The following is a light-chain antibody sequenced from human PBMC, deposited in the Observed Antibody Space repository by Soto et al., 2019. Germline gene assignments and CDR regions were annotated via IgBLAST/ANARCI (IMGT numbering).Light chain of an antibody. CDR1: QSISSY. CDR2: AAV. V-gene: IGKV1-39*01. J-gene: IGKJ1*01. Sequence: EIQMTQSPFSLSAAVGDRVTITFRSSQSISSYLNWYQQKPGKPPKLLIYAAVSLQSGIPSRFSAYGSGTDFTLTISSLQPEEFATYYCQQTYSSPQWTFGQGTKVDIQ. CDR3: QQTYSSPQWT.